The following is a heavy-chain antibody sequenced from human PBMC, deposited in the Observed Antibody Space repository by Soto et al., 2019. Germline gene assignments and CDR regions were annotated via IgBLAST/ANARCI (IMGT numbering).Heavy chain of an antibody. J-gene: IGHJ4*01. CDR2: ISPYSGET. CDR3: ARGPVAGSDF. Sequence: ASVKVSCKASGYTFTSYVIVWVRQAPGQGLEWMGWISPYSGETRYAEKFQDRVTLTTDTSTKTAYMDLRNLKSDDTAVYWCARGPVAGSDFWG. V-gene: IGHV1-18*04. CDR1: GYTFTSYV. D-gene: IGHD6-19*01.